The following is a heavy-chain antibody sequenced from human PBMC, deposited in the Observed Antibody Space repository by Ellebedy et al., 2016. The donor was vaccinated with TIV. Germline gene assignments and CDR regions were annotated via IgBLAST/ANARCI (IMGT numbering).Heavy chain of an antibody. Sequence: GGSLRLSXAASGFTFSSYWMSWVRQAPGKGLEWVANIKQDGSETYYVDSVKGRFTISRDNAKNSLYLQMNSLRAEDTAVYYCARGPPIAARTSWFDPWGQGTLVTVSS. D-gene: IGHD6-13*01. J-gene: IGHJ5*02. CDR3: ARGPPIAARTSWFDP. V-gene: IGHV3-7*01. CDR1: GFTFSSYW. CDR2: IKQDGSET.